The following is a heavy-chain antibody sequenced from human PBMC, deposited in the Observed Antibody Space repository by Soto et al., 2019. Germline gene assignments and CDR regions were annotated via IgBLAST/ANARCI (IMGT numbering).Heavy chain of an antibody. Sequence: QVRLQESGPGLVKPSQTLSLTCTVSGDSIRSGNYYWTWIRQHPGKGLEWIGSMSYSGTTYYNPSLKSRGTISIDTSSNQLSLKMSSVTAADTAVYYCARGQPIPLYFESWGQGILVTVSS. CDR3: ARGQPIPLYFES. V-gene: IGHV4-31*03. CDR2: MSYSGTT. J-gene: IGHJ4*02. CDR1: GDSIRSGNYY.